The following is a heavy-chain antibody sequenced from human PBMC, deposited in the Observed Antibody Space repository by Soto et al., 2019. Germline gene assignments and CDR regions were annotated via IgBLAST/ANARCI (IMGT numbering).Heavy chain of an antibody. Sequence: ASVKVSCKASGYNFTTYGISWVRQAPRQGLEWMGWISGDNVNTKSAQKIQGRITMTTDTSAGTAYMELRSLRSDDTAVYFCAVGGQQQAQETYYCFYGVDVWGQGTTVTVSS. D-gene: IGHD6-13*01. V-gene: IGHV1-18*01. J-gene: IGHJ6*02. CDR3: AVGGQQQAQETYYCFYGVDV. CDR1: GYNFTTYG. CDR2: ISGDNVNT.